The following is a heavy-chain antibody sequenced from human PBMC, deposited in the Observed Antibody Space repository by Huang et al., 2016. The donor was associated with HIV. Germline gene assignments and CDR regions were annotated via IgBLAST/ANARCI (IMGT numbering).Heavy chain of an antibody. CDR2: INSDGSSS. CDR3: VRDPRIQSWLNYFDY. CDR1: GFTFSSYW. D-gene: IGHD3-22*01. Sequence: EVQLVESGGGLVQPGGSLRLSCAASGFTFSSYWMHWVRQAPGKGLVGGSRINSDGSSSGYADSVKGRLTISRDNAKTTLYLQMNSLRAEDTAVYYCVRDPRIQSWLNYFDYWGQGTLVSVSS. V-gene: IGHV3-74*01. J-gene: IGHJ4*02.